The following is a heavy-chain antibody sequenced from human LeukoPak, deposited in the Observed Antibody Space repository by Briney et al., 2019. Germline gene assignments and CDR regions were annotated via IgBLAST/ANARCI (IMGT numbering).Heavy chain of an antibody. D-gene: IGHD1-26*01. CDR1: GGSFSGYY. J-gene: IGHJ4*02. CDR2: INHSGST. CDR3: ARGPSIVGATLDY. V-gene: IGHV4-34*01. Sequence: PSETLSLTCAVYGGSFSGYYWSWIRQPPGKGLEWIGEINHSGSTNYNPSLKSRVTISVDTSKNQFSLKLSSVTAADTAVYYCARGPSIVGATLDYWGQGTLVTVSS.